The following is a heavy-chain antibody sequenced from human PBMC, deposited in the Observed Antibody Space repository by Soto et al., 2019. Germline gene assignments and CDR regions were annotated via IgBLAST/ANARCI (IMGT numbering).Heavy chain of an antibody. V-gene: IGHV4-31*03. D-gene: IGHD3-3*01. Sequence: QVQLQESGPGLVKPSQTLSLTCTVSGGSISSGDYYWSWIRQHPGKGLEWIGYIYYSGSTYYNPSHYRRFXISVDTSKNQFSLKLSSVTAADTAVYYCARWWSGSRQGFDPWGQGTLVTVSS. CDR2: IYYSGST. CDR1: GGSISSGDYY. J-gene: IGHJ5*02. CDR3: ARWWSGSRQGFDP.